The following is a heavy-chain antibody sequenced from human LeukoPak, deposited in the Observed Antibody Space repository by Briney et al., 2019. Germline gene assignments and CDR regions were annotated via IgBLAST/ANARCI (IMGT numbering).Heavy chain of an antibody. CDR2: ITLSGGGT. V-gene: IGHV3-23*01. CDR1: GFTFSTYG. D-gene: IGHD1-26*01. Sequence: GGPLRLSCAASGFTFSTYGMSWVRQAPGKGLEWVSSITLSGGGTTYVDSVKGRFTITRDNSKNTLYLQMNSLRAEDTAVYYCVKNLLGDAAYSWYFDLWGRGTLVTVSS. J-gene: IGHJ2*01. CDR3: VKNLLGDAAYSWYFDL.